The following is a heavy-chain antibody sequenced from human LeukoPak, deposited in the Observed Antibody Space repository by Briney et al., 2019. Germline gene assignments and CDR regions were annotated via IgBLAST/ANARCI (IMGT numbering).Heavy chain of an antibody. V-gene: IGHV3-74*01. D-gene: IGHD4-17*01. Sequence: QPGGSLRLSFAASGFTFISYWMHWVRQPPGQGLVWVSRINPDGSYTSYVDSVKGRFTISRDNAKNTLYLHMNTLRAEDTAVYYCTRDLYGDRDYWGQGTLVTVSS. CDR2: INPDGSYT. J-gene: IGHJ4*02. CDR3: TRDLYGDRDY. CDR1: GFTFISYW.